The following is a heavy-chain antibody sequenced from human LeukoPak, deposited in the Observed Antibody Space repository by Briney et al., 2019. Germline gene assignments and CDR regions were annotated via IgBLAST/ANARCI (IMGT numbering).Heavy chain of an antibody. CDR3: ARILRTTRTPFDY. CDR2: IYHSGST. CDR1: GYSISSGYY. D-gene: IGHD1-1*01. Sequence: SETLSLTCAVSGYSISSGYYWGWIRQPPGKGLEWIGSIYHSGSTYYNPSLKSRITISVDTSKNQFSLKLSSVTAPDTAVYYCARILRTTRTPFDYWGQGTLVTVSS. J-gene: IGHJ4*02. V-gene: IGHV4-38-2*01.